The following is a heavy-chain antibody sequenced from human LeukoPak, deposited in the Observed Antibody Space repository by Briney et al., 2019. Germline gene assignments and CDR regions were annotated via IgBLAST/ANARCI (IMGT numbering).Heavy chain of an antibody. CDR2: INVHTGGM. CDR3: AGGHPGGNYRDYYMDV. Sequence: ASVKVSCKASGYIFIDYYLHWVRQAPGQGLEWMGWINVHTGGMIYAQDFQGRVAMTRDTSITTAYMELSRLTSDDTAVYYCAGGHPGGNYRDYYMDVWGKGTTVTVSS. CDR1: GYIFIDYY. J-gene: IGHJ6*03. V-gene: IGHV1-2*02. D-gene: IGHD1-26*01.